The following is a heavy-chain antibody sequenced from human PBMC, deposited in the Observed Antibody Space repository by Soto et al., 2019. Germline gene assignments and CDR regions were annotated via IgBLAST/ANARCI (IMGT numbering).Heavy chain of an antibody. D-gene: IGHD2-15*01. CDR1: GYTFTSYY. J-gene: IGHJ6*02. V-gene: IGHV1-46*01. Sequence: ASVKVSCKASGYTFTSYYMHWVRQAPGQGLEWMGIINPSGGSTSYAQKFQGRVTMTRDTSTSTVYMELSSLRSEDTAVYYCAMPEYCSGGSCFGMDVWGQGTTVTVSS. CDR2: INPSGGST. CDR3: AMPEYCSGGSCFGMDV.